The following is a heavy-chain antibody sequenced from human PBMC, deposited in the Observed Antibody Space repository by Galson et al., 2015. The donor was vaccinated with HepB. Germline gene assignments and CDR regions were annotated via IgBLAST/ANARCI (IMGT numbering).Heavy chain of an antibody. V-gene: IGHV3-30*18. J-gene: IGHJ6*03. CDR2: ISYDGSNK. CDR3: AKDGVDTIFGVDYYYYYMDV. D-gene: IGHD3-3*01. CDR1: GFTFSSYG. Sequence: SLRLPCAASGFTFSSYGMHWVRQAPGKGLEWVAVISYDGSNKYYADSVKGRFTISRDNSKNTLYLQMNSLRAEDTAVYYCAKDGVDTIFGVDYYYYYMDVWGKGTTVTVSS.